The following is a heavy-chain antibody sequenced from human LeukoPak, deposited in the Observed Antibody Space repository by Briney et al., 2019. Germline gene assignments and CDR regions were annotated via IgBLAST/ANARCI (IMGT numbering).Heavy chain of an antibody. Sequence: GGSLRLSCAASGFTFSSYSMNWVRQAPGKGLEWVSYISSSSSTIYYADSVKGRFTISRDNAKNSLYLQMNSLRAEDTALYHCARGALRFFARPSLRGPFDPWGQGTLVTVSS. CDR1: GFTFSSYS. J-gene: IGHJ5*02. CDR3: ARGALRFFARPSLRGPFDP. V-gene: IGHV3-48*01. D-gene: IGHD3-3*01. CDR2: ISSSSSTI.